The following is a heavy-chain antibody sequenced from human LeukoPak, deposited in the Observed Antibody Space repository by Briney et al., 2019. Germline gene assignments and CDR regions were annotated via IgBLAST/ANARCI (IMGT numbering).Heavy chain of an antibody. CDR3: TAHIVVVPAANDY. D-gene: IGHD2-2*01. Sequence: SVKVSCKASGGTSSSYAISWVRQAPGQGLAWMGRIIPILGIANYAQKFQGRVTITADKSTSTAYMELSSLRSEDTAVYYCTAHIVVVPAANDYWGQGTLVTVSS. CDR1: GGTSSSYA. J-gene: IGHJ4*02. CDR2: IIPILGIA. V-gene: IGHV1-69*04.